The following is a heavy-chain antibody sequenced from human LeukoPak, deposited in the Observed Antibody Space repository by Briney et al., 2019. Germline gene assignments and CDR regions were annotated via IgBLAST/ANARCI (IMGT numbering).Heavy chain of an antibody. Sequence: ASVKVSCEASGYTFTDYSIHWVRQAPGRGLEWMGWINPNSGGTNYAQKFQGRVTMTRDTSISTAYMELSRLTSDDTAVYYCARRYYYGMDVWSQGTTVTVSS. V-gene: IGHV1-2*02. J-gene: IGHJ6*02. CDR1: GYTFTDYS. CDR2: INPNSGGT. CDR3: ARRYYYGMDV.